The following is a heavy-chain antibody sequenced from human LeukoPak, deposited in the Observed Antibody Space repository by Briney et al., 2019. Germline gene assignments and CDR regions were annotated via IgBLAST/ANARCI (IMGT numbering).Heavy chain of an antibody. Sequence: GGSLRLSCAASGFTFSSYAMGWVRQAPGKGLEWVSAISGSGGSTYYADSVKGRFTISRDNSKNTLYLQMNSLRAEDTAVYYCAKHALPTQITMIVMGAYFDYWGQGTLVTVSS. J-gene: IGHJ4*02. CDR1: GFTFSSYA. V-gene: IGHV3-23*01. CDR2: ISGSGGST. D-gene: IGHD3-22*01. CDR3: AKHALPTQITMIVMGAYFDY.